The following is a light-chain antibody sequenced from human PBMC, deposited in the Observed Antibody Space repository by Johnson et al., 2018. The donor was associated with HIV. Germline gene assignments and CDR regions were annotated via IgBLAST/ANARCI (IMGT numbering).Light chain of an antibody. V-gene: IGLV1-51*01. CDR3: GTWDTSPGAHYV. CDR2: DKN. Sequence: QAVLTQPPSVSAAPGQKVTISCSGSSSNIGNNYVSWYQQLPGTAPKLLIFDKNKRPSGIPDRFSASKSGTSATLDITGLQTGDEADYYCGTWDTSPGAHYVFGSGTKVTVL. J-gene: IGLJ1*01. CDR1: SSNIGNNY.